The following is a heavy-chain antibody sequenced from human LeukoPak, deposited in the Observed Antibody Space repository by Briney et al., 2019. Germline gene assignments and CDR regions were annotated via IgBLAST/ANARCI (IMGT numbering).Heavy chain of an antibody. J-gene: IGHJ4*02. CDR2: IKSKTDGGTT. D-gene: IGHD6-19*01. CDR1: GFTFSNAW. CDR3: AKDRLRGFYSSGWYDY. Sequence: PGGSLRLYCAASGFTFSNAWMSWVRQAPGKGLEWVGRIKSKTDGGTTDYAAPVKGRFTISRDDSKNTLYLQMNSLRAEDTAVYHCAKDRLRGFYSSGWYDYWGQGTLVTVSS. V-gene: IGHV3-15*01.